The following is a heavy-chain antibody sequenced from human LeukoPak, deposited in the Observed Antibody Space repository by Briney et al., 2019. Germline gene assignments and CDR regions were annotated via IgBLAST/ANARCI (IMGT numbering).Heavy chain of an antibody. CDR3: ARVSGRIQIWPQPFGDGMDV. Sequence: GGSLRLSCAASILTFNADVMGWVRQAPGKGLECLSAISGSGGRTYYADSVKGRFAISRDNSGNTLYLQMNSLRLEDTAIYYCARVSGRIQIWPQPFGDGMDVWGQGTTVTVSS. D-gene: IGHD5-18*01. V-gene: IGHV3-23*01. CDR2: ISGSGGRT. J-gene: IGHJ6*02. CDR1: ILTFNADV.